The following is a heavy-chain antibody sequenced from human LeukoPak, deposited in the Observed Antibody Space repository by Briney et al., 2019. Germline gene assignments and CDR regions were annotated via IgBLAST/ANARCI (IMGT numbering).Heavy chain of an antibody. J-gene: IGHJ4*02. CDR2: ISHDGII. CDR3: ARDWVYKIDY. Sequence: GGSLRLSCETAGFTFSSYVMHWVRRTPGKGPVWVSRISHDGIISYADSVKGRFTISRDNAKNTLILQMNSLRVEDTAVYYCARDWVYKIDYWGRGTLVTVSS. D-gene: IGHD5-24*01. V-gene: IGHV3-74*01. CDR1: GFTFSSYV.